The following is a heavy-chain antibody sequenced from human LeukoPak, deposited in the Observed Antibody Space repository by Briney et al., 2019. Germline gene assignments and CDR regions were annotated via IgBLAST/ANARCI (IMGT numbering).Heavy chain of an antibody. D-gene: IGHD6-19*01. J-gene: IGHJ4*02. V-gene: IGHV3-33*03. CDR3: ANWNYEDSSGWYYLDY. CDR2: IWYDGSEK. CDR1: GFTFSSFG. Sequence: LGGSLRLSCGASGFTFSSFGMHWLRQAPGKGLEWVAIIWYDGSEKYYSDSVKGRFSISRDNAKDSLILQMNSLRAEDTAVYYCANWNYEDSSGWYYLDYWGQGTLVTVSS.